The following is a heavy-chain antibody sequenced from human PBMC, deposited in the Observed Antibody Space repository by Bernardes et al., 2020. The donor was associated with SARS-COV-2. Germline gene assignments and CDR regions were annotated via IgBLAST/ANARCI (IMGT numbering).Heavy chain of an antibody. D-gene: IGHD2-21*02. Sequence: GGSLLLSCAASGFTFRNSLFSWFRQAPGPGLEWVSSISGGGMYIYYGDAVRGRFTTSRDNTRTSVFLQMESLRAEDTAVYYCARDVGGADWRFGFDVWGPGTMVHVS. CDR3: ARDVGGADWRFGFDV. CDR2: ISGGGMYI. J-gene: IGHJ3*01. CDR1: GFTFRNSL. V-gene: IGHV3-21*01.